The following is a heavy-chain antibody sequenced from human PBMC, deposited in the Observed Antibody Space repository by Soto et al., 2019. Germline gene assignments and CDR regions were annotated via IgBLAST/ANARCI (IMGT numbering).Heavy chain of an antibody. Sequence: SETLSLTCSVSGGSIGGGYYYWSWIRQPPGKGLEWIGNIYYSGNTYYNPSLKSRVTMSVDTSKNQFSLKLSSVTAADTAVYYCARQGPVAVDPYYYGMDVWGQGTTVTVSS. D-gene: IGHD6-19*01. CDR1: GGSIGGGYYY. CDR2: IYYSGNT. J-gene: IGHJ6*02. V-gene: IGHV4-30-4*01. CDR3: ARQGPVAVDPYYYGMDV.